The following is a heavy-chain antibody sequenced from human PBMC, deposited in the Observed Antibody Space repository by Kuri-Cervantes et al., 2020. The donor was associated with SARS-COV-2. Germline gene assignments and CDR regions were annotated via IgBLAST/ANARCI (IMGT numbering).Heavy chain of an antibody. CDR1: GFSLSTSGVG. CDR2: IYWDDDK. CDR3: ALLGYSSGWKDFYYFDY. V-gene: IGHV2-5*02. D-gene: IGHD6-19*01. J-gene: IGHJ4*02. Sequence: SGPTLVNPTQTLTMTCTFSGFSLSTSGVGVGWIRQPPGKALELLALIYWDDDKRYSPSLKSRLTITKDTSKNQVVLTMTNMDPVDTATYYFALLGYSSGWKDFYYFDYWGQGTLVTVSS.